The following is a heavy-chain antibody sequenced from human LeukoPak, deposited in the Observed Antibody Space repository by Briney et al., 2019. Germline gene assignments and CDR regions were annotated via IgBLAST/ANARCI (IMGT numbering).Heavy chain of an antibody. J-gene: IGHJ4*02. CDR2: ISYDGSNK. D-gene: IGHD6-19*01. Sequence: GGSLRLSCAASGFTFSSYGMHWVRQAPGKGLEWVAVISYDGSNKHYADSVKGRFTISRDNSKNTLYLQMNSLRAEDTAVYYCAKEGIAVPPYWGQGTLVTVSS. V-gene: IGHV3-30*18. CDR3: AKEGIAVPPY. CDR1: GFTFSSYG.